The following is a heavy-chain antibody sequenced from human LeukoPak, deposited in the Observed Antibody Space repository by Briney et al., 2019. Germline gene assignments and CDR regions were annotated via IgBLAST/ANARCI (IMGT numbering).Heavy chain of an antibody. V-gene: IGHV3-33*06. CDR3: AKDAQIYGGNDAFDI. Sequence: PGGSLRLSCAASGFTFSSYGMHWVRQAPGKGLEWVVVIWYDGSNKYYADSVKGRFTISRDNSKNTLYLQMNSLRAEDTAVYYCAKDAQIYGGNDAFDIWGQGTMVTVSS. D-gene: IGHD4-23*01. CDR2: IWYDGSNK. J-gene: IGHJ3*02. CDR1: GFTFSSYG.